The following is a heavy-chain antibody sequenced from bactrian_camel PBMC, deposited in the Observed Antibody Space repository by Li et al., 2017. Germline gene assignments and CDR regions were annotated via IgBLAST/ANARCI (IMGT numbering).Heavy chain of an antibody. V-gene: IGHV3S1*01. CDR1: GFTLSSYW. D-gene: IGHD5*01. J-gene: IGHJ6*01. CDR2: VASNGGST. CDR3: AAEIRWGSRGAFGY. Sequence: QLVESGGGLVRPGGSLRLSCAVSGFTLSSYWMFWARRAPGKGLEWVSGVASNGGSTEYVDSIVGRFTISRDNAKNMVYLRMTSLKPEDTAVYYCAAEIRWGSRGAFGYWGQGTQVTVS.